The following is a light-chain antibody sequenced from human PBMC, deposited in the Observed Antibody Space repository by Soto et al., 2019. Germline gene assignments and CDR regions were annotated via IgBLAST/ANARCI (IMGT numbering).Light chain of an antibody. V-gene: IGKV1-27*01. J-gene: IGKJ2*02. Sequence: DIQMTQSPSSLSASVGDRVTITCRASQALSNFLAWYQKKPGKAPNLLIYAASTSPTGVPSRFSGSGSGTDFTLAIRSLQPEDFATYYFQQYDSAPCTFGQVTREEIK. CDR2: AAS. CDR1: QALSNF. CDR3: QQYDSAPCT.